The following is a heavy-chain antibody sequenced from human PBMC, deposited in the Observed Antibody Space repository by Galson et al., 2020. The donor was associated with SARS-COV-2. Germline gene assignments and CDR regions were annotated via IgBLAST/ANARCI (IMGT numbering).Heavy chain of an antibody. J-gene: IGHJ4*02. Sequence: ESAPTLVKHTQTLTLTCTSTGFSLHAAGQCLIWIRQPPGNALESLAPIDCAGHEYYSTSTTTRLTISQDTSLNQVVLAMTNVGPVDTATYYCAVTAGLSGTLVPLHYWGQGTLVTVSS. V-gene: IGHV2-70*12. CDR1: GFSLHAAGQC. D-gene: IGHD3-10*01. CDR3: AVTAGLSGTLVPLHY. CDR2: IDCAGHE.